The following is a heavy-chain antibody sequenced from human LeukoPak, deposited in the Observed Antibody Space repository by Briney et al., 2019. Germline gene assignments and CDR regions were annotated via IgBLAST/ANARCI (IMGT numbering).Heavy chain of an antibody. D-gene: IGHD1-14*01. J-gene: IGHJ4*02. Sequence: GGSLRLSCAASGFTFSSYSMNWVRQAPGKGLEWVSYISSSSSTIYYADSVKGRFTISRDNAKNSLYLQMNSLRAEDTAVYYCARDGRIEDPYYFDYWGQGTLVTVSS. CDR2: ISSSSSTI. CDR3: ARDGRIEDPYYFDY. V-gene: IGHV3-48*04. CDR1: GFTFSSYS.